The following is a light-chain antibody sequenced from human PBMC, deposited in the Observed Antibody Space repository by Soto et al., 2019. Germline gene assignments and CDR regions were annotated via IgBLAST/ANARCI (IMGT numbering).Light chain of an antibody. V-gene: IGKV3-20*01. J-gene: IGKJ4*01. CDR2: GAS. Sequence: EIALKQCPGTLSLSPGERGTLSCRASQSVSRNYLAWYQQKPGQAPRLLIYGASSRATGIPDRFSGSGSGTDFTLTVSRLEPEDFAVYYCQQYDSSPLTFGGGTKVEIK. CDR1: QSVSRNY. CDR3: QQYDSSPLT.